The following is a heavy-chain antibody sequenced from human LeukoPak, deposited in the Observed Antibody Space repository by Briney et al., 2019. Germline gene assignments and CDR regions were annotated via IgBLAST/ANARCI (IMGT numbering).Heavy chain of an antibody. CDR2: IYYSGRT. V-gene: IGHV4-59*08. Sequence: SETLSLTCTVSGGSISSYYWSWIRQPPGKGLEWIGYIYYSGRTNYKPSLTSRGTISVDTSKNQFSLKLSSVSAADTAVYYCAGHHSTMVRGVMILNAFDIWGQGTMVTVSS. D-gene: IGHD3-10*01. CDR3: AGHHSTMVRGVMILNAFDI. CDR1: GGSISSYY. J-gene: IGHJ3*02.